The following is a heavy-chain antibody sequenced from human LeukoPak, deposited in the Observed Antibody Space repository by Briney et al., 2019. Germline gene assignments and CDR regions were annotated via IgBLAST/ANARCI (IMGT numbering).Heavy chain of an antibody. CDR2: INPNSGGT. CDR3: ARDHGDYPLGWFDP. CDR1: GYTFTGYY. J-gene: IGHJ5*02. V-gene: IGHV1-2*02. D-gene: IGHD4-17*01. Sequence: GASVKVSCKASGYTFTGYYMHWVRQAPGQGLEWMGWINPNSGGTNYAQKFQGRVTMTRDTSISTAYMELSRLRSDDTAVYYCARDHGDYPLGWFDPWGQGTLVTVSS.